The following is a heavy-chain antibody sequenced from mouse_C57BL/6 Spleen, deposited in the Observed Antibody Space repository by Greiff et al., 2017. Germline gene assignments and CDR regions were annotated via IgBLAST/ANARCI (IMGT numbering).Heavy chain of an antibody. Sequence: QVKLQQPGTELVKPGASVKLSCKASGYTFTSYWMHWVKQRPGQGLEWIGNINPSTGGTNYNEKFKSKATLTVDKSSSTAYMQLSSLTSEDSAVYYGVRVVYDGYYDDSYYAMDYWGQGTSVTVSS. D-gene: IGHD2-3*01. CDR2: INPSTGGT. CDR3: VRVVYDGYYDDSYYAMDY. CDR1: GYTFTSYW. J-gene: IGHJ4*01. V-gene: IGHV1-53*01.